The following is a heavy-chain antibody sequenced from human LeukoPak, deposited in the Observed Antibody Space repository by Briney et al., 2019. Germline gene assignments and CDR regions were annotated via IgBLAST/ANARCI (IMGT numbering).Heavy chain of an antibody. Sequence: SGTLCLTCAVYGGAFSGYYWSWIRQPPGQGLEWIGEINHSGSTNYNPSLKSRVTISVDTSKNQFSLKLNSVTPEDTAVYYCARVPAAAGTQDYWGQGTLVTVSS. J-gene: IGHJ4*02. CDR2: INHSGST. CDR1: GGAFSGYY. D-gene: IGHD6-13*01. V-gene: IGHV4-34*01. CDR3: ARVPAAAGTQDY.